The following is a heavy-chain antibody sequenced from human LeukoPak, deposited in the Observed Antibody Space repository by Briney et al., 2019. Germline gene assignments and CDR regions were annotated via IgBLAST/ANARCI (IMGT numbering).Heavy chain of an antibody. V-gene: IGHV3-53*01. J-gene: IGHJ3*02. D-gene: IGHD1-26*01. CDR2: INPGGST. Sequence: GGSLRLSCAASGFTFSTFEMNWVRQAPGKGLEWVSLINPGGSTFYADSVKGRFTISRDNFRNTLYLQVNSLRAEDTAVYYCARAGVSGILRGAFDIWGQGTMVTVSS. CDR1: GFTFSTFE. CDR3: ARAGVSGILRGAFDI.